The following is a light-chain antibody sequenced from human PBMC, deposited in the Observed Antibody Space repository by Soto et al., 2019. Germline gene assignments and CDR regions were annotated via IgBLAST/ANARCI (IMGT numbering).Light chain of an antibody. J-gene: IGKJ1*01. CDR1: QSVSSSY. V-gene: IGKV3-20*01. CDR2: GAS. CDR3: QQYGSSPWT. Sequence: EIVLTQSPGTLSLSPGERATLSCRASQSVSSSYLAWYQQKPGQAPSLLIYGASSRATGIPHRLSGSGSGTDFTLTISRLEPEDFAVYYCQQYGSSPWTFGQGTKVEIK.